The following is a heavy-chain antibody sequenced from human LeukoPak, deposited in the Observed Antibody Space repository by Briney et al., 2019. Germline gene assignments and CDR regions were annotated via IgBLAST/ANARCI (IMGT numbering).Heavy chain of an antibody. Sequence: PSETLSLTCTVSGGSISSGDYYWSWIRQPPGKGLEWIGYIYYSGSTYYNPSLKSRVTISVDTSKNQFSLKLSSVTAADTAVYYCARDGTWRAFDIWGQGTMVTVSS. CDR2: IYYSGST. CDR3: ARDGTWRAFDI. V-gene: IGHV4-30-4*01. CDR1: GGSISSGDYY. J-gene: IGHJ3*02. D-gene: IGHD3-3*01.